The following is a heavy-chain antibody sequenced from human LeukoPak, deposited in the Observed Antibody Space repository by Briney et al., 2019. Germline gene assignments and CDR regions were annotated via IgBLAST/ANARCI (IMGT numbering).Heavy chain of an antibody. D-gene: IGHD5-12*01. Sequence: ASVKVSCKASGYTFTSYAMHWVRQAPGQRLEWMGWSNAGNGNTKYSQEFQGRVTITRDTSASTAYMELSGLRSEDMAVYYCARGSGYDFGVIDYWGQGTLVTVSS. J-gene: IGHJ4*02. CDR1: GYTFTSYA. CDR2: SNAGNGNT. V-gene: IGHV1-3*02. CDR3: ARGSGYDFGVIDY.